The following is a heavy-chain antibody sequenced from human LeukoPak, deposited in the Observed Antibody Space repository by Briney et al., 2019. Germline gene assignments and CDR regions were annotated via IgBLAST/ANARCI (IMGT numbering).Heavy chain of an antibody. CDR2: ISYDGSNK. CDR1: GFTFSSYA. Sequence: GGSLGLSCVASGFTFSSYAMSWVRQAPGKGLEWVAVISYDGSNKYYADSVKGRFTISRDNSKNTLYLQMNSLRAEDTAVYYCATPVRRTAMGDYFDYWGQGTLVTVSS. CDR3: ATPVRRTAMGDYFDY. V-gene: IGHV3-30-3*01. J-gene: IGHJ4*02. D-gene: IGHD5-18*01.